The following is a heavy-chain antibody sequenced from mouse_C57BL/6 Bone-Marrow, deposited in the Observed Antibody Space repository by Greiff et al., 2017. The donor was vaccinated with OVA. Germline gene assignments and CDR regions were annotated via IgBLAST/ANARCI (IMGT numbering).Heavy chain of an antibody. Sequence: QVQLQQPGAELVKPGASVKLSCKASGYTFTSYWMHWVKQRPGQGLEWIGMIHPNSGSTNYNEKFKSKATLTVDKSSSTAYMQLGSLTSEDSAVYYCARPRTTVVAPYYFDYWGQGTTLTVSS. CDR2: IHPNSGST. V-gene: IGHV1-64*01. J-gene: IGHJ2*01. D-gene: IGHD1-1*01. CDR3: ARPRTTVVAPYYFDY. CDR1: GYTFTSYW.